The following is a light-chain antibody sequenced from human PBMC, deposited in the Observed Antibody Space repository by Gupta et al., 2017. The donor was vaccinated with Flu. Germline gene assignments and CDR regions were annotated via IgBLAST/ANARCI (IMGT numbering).Light chain of an antibody. CDR3: QTWDGDTVI. CDR1: SLGDKH. Sequence: SYELTQPLSVSVSPGQTASITCSGDSLGDKHACWFQQKPGQSPVLVIFQDTKRSSGIPERFSGSISGNTDTLTISGTQPLDEADYFCQTWDGDTVIFGGGTELTVL. J-gene: IGLJ2*01. V-gene: IGLV3-1*01. CDR2: QDT.